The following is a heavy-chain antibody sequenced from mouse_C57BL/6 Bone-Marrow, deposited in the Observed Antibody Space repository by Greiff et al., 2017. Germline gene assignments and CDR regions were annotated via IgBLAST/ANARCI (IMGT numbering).Heavy chain of an antibody. CDR2: IWRGGST. D-gene: IGHD4-1*01. V-gene: IGHV2-4*01. CDR3: AKMNWAWCAY. CDR1: GFSLTSYG. J-gene: IGHJ3*01. Sequence: VQLQQSGPGLVQPSQSLSITCTVSGFSLTSYGVHWVRQPPGKGLEWLGVIWRGGSTDYNAAFISSLSNSKDNSKSQVFFKMNSLKADDTAIYYCAKMNWAWCAYWGQGTLVTVSA.